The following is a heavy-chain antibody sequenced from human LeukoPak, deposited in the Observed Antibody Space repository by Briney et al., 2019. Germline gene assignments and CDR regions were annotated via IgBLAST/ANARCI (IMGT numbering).Heavy chain of an antibody. D-gene: IGHD5-24*01. J-gene: IGHJ4*02. Sequence: PSETLSLTCTVSGGSISSYYWSWIRQPPGKGLEWIGYIYYSGSTNYNPSLKSRVTISVDTSKHQFSLKLSSVTAADTAVYYCARDARRADGYNPSNFDYWGQGTLVTVSS. CDR3: ARDARRADGYNPSNFDY. CDR1: GGSISSYY. V-gene: IGHV4-59*01. CDR2: IYYSGST.